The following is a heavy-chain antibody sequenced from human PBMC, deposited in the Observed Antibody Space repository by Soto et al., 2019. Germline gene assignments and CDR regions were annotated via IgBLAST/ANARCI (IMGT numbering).Heavy chain of an antibody. V-gene: IGHV1-69*09. D-gene: IGHD6-25*01. CDR1: GIMSSGYG. CDR2: INPTLAST. J-gene: IGHJ4*02. Sequence: QEQVVQSGPAMKEPGSSVKVSCRASGIMSSGYGFSWVRQAPGQGLEGVGRINPTLASTQYAQNLQGRVSITVDKATDTAYLEVTSLRLEDTAIYFCATMKRARLDSWGRGTVVTVSS. CDR3: ATMKRARLDS.